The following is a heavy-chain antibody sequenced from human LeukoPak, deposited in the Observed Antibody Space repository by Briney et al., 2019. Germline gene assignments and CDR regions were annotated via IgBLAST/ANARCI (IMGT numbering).Heavy chain of an antibody. CDR3: ARRVGVNFDY. CDR2: ISRSSSYI. CDR1: GFTLSTCS. Sequence: EGSLRLSCVVGGFTLSTCSMNWVRQAPGKGLEWVSFISRSSSYIYYADSVKGRFTIHSDNAKNSLYLQMNSLRDEDTAVYYCARRVGVNFDYWGQGTLVTVSS. V-gene: IGHV3-21*01. J-gene: IGHJ4*02. D-gene: IGHD1-26*01.